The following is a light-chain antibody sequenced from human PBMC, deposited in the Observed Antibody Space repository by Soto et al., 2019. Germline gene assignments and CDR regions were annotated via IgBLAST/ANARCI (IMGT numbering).Light chain of an antibody. V-gene: IGKV3-20*01. CDR2: GAY. J-gene: IGKJ1*01. CDR1: QSVSSN. Sequence: EIVLTQSPATRSVSPGGRATLYCRASQSVSSNLAWYQQKHGQAHRLIIYGAYTRATGIPDRFSGSGSGTDFTLTIRRMEPEDFAVYYCQKYDSSHRTFGQGTKVDI. CDR3: QKYDSSHRT.